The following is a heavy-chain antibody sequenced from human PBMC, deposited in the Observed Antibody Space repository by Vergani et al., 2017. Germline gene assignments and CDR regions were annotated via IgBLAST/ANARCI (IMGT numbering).Heavy chain of an antibody. CDR3: ARARGRASYFDY. Sequence: QVQLQQWGAGLLKPSETLSLTCAVYGGSFSGYYWSWIRQPPGKGLEWIGEINHSGSTNYKPSLKSRVTISVDTSKNQFSLKLSSVTAADTAVYYCARARGRASYFDYWGQGTLVTVSS. CDR2: INHSGST. V-gene: IGHV4-34*01. D-gene: IGHD3-10*01. CDR1: GGSFSGYY. J-gene: IGHJ4*02.